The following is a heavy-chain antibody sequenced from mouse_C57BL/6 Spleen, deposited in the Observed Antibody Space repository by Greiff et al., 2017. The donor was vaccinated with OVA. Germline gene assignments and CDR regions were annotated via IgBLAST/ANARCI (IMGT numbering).Heavy chain of an antibody. J-gene: IGHJ4*01. CDR3: TRRWDVDYYAMDY. CDR1: GYTFTDYE. Sequence: VKLMESGAELVRPGASVTLSCKASGYTFTDYEMHWVKQTPVHGLEWIGAIDPETGGTAYNPKFKGKAILTADKSSSTAYMELRSLTSEDSAVYYCTRRWDVDYYAMDYWGQGTSVTVSS. V-gene: IGHV1-15*01. CDR2: IDPETGGT. D-gene: IGHD4-1*01.